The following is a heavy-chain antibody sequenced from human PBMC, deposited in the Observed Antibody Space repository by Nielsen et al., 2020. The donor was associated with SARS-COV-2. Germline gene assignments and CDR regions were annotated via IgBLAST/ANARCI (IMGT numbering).Heavy chain of an antibody. CDR1: GYTFTSYA. J-gene: IGHJ3*02. V-gene: IGHV1-3*01. D-gene: IGHD3-22*01. CDR2: INAGNGDT. Sequence: ASVKVSCKASGYTFTSYAMNWVRQAPGQRLEWMGWINAGNGDTEYSQKFQGRVTITRGTSANTVYMELSSLRSEDTAVYYCAREELVGYYYDSLRAFDIWGQGTMVTVSS. CDR3: AREELVGYYYDSLRAFDI.